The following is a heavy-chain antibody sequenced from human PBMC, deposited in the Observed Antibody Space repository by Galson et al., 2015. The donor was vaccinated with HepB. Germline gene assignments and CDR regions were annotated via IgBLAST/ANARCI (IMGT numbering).Heavy chain of an antibody. Sequence: SLRLSCAASGFTFSSYAMHWVRQAPGKGLEWVAVISYDGSNKYYADSVKGRFTISRDNSKNTLYLQMNSLRAEDTAVYYCARDLISPTYYYGMDVWGQGTTVTVSS. V-gene: IGHV3-30-3*01. CDR3: ARDLISPTYYYGMDV. CDR2: ISYDGSNK. CDR1: GFTFSSYA. J-gene: IGHJ6*02.